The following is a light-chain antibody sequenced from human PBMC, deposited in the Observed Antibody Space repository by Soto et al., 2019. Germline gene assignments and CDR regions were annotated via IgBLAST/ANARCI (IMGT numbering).Light chain of an antibody. CDR1: SSDIGGYNS. J-gene: IGLJ3*02. Sequence: QSALTQPPSASGSPGQSVTISCTGTSSDIGGYNSVSWYQQHPGKAPKLIIYEVNKRPSGVPDRFSGSKSANTASLTVSGLQAEDEADYYCSSYAGSNNLRMFGGGTKLTVL. CDR3: SSYAGSNNLRM. V-gene: IGLV2-8*01. CDR2: EVN.